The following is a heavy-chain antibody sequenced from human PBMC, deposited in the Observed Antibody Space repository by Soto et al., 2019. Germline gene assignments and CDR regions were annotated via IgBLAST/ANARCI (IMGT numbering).Heavy chain of an antibody. V-gene: IGHV3-23*01. CDR2: ISGSGGST. CDR1: GFTFSSYA. CDR3: AKENGYSSSWFEFDY. J-gene: IGHJ4*02. Sequence: EVQLLESGGGLVQPGGSLRLSCAASGFTFSSYAMSWVRQAPGKGLEWVSAISGSGGSTYYADSVKGRFTISRDNSKNTLYLQMNGLRAEDTAVYYWAKENGYSSSWFEFDYWGQGTLVTVSS. D-gene: IGHD6-13*01.